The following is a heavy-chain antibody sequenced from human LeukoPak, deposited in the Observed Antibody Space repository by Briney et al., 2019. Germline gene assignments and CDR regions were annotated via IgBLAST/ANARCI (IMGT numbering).Heavy chain of an antibody. CDR1: GVSITSGGYS. D-gene: IGHD3-22*01. J-gene: IGHJ4*02. CDR3: AGSPRSYYDSSGYPRPFDY. CDR2: IFRSGTT. V-gene: IGHV4-30-2*06. Sequence: ASETLSLTCAVSGVSITSGGYSWSWIRQSPQKGLEWIGYIFRSGTTYYNPSLKNRVTIFIDRSKNYFSLRLNSVTAAGSAVYYCAGSPRSYYDSSGYPRPFDYWGQGILVTVSS.